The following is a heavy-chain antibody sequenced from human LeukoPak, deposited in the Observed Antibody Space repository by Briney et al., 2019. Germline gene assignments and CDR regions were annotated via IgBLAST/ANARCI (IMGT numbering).Heavy chain of an antibody. V-gene: IGHV1-69*02. CDR3: ARFCSSTSCYDYSDY. Sequence: SVKVSCKASGGTFSSYTISWVRQAPGQGLEWMGRIIPILGIANYAQKFQGRVTITADKSTSTAYMELSSLRSEDTAVYYCARFCSSTSCYDYSDYWGQGTLVTVSS. CDR2: IIPILGIA. CDR1: GGTFSSYT. D-gene: IGHD2-2*01. J-gene: IGHJ4*02.